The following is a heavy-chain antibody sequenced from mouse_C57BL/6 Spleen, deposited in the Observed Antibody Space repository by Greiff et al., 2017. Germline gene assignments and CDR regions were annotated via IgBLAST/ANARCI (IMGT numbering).Heavy chain of an antibody. J-gene: IGHJ3*01. D-gene: IGHD1-1*01. CDR1: GYTFTDYY. CDR3: ARRYYGSRGAWFAY. Sequence: VQLQQSGPELVKPGASVKISCKASGYTFTDYYMDWVKQSHGQSLEWIGDINPNNGGTIYNQKFKGKATLTVDKSSSTAYMELRSLTSEDTAVDYCARRYYGSRGAWFAYWGQGTLVTVSA. CDR2: INPNNGGT. V-gene: IGHV1-18*01.